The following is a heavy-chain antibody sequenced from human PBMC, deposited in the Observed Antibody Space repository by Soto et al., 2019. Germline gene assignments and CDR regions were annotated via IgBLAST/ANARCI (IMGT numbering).Heavy chain of an antibody. CDR2: IKSSGST. Sequence: QVQLQQWCAGLLKPSETLSLTCAVYAGSFTTYYWSWIRHPPGKGLEWIGEIKSSGSTNYNRSLKSRFTISVDTSKNQFSLRLTSVTDADTAVYYCARIRARFSRHAFDICGQGTMVTVSS. CDR3: ARIRARFSRHAFDI. J-gene: IGHJ3*02. CDR1: AGSFTTYY. V-gene: IGHV4-34*01. D-gene: IGHD3-16*01.